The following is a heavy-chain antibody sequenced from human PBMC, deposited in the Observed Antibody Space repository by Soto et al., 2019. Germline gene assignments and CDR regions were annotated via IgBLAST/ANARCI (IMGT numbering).Heavy chain of an antibody. J-gene: IGHJ5*02. V-gene: IGHV4-34*01. Sequence: SETLSLTCAVYGGSFSDYYWSWIRQAPGKGLEWIGEISHSGSTNYNPSLNSRVTISVDTSKNQFSLRLSSVTAADTAVYYCARAYGSGSYYTPLDPWGQGTLVTVSS. CDR2: ISHSGST. CDR1: GGSFSDYY. D-gene: IGHD3-10*01. CDR3: ARAYGSGSYYTPLDP.